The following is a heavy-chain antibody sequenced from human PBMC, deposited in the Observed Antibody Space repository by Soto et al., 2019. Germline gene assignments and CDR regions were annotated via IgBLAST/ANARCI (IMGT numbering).Heavy chain of an antibody. CDR1: GGSFSAFSGYY. CDR2: VNHSGTT. V-gene: IGHV4-34*01. D-gene: IGHD6-13*01. CDR3: TRGSWYTRFEN. J-gene: IGHJ4*02. Sequence: QGLLQQWGAGLLQPSETLSLTCAVYGGSFSAFSGYYWSWVRQPPGKGLEWIGEVNHSGTTNYNPSLQSRVSISVDTSKNQFSLKLSSVTAADTAVYYCTRGSWYTRFENWGQGTLVAVSS.